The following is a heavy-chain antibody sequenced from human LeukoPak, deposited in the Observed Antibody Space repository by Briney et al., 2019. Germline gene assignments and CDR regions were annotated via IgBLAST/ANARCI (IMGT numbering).Heavy chain of an antibody. CDR1: GGSISSSNW. Sequence: PSETLSLTCAVSGGSISSSNWWSWVRQPPGKGLEWIGEIYHSGSTNYNPSLKSRVTISVGRSKNQFPLQLSSVTAADTAVYYCARVSYCSGGSCYRSYFDYWGQGTLVTVSS. CDR2: IYHSGST. J-gene: IGHJ4*02. CDR3: ARVSYCSGGSCYRSYFDY. D-gene: IGHD2-15*01. V-gene: IGHV4-4*02.